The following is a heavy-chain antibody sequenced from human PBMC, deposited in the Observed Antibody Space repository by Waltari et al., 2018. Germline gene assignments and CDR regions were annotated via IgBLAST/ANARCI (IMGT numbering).Heavy chain of an antibody. CDR3: ARKGIAARYDY. D-gene: IGHD6-6*01. J-gene: IGHJ4*02. Sequence: QVQLVQSGAEVKKPGASVKVSCKASGYTFTSYDINWVRQATGQGLEWMGWKNPNSGNTGYSQKFQGRVTITRNTSISTAYMGPSSLRSEDTAVYYWARKGIAARYDYWGQGTLGTVSS. CDR1: GYTFTSYD. V-gene: IGHV1-8*03. CDR2: KNPNSGNT.